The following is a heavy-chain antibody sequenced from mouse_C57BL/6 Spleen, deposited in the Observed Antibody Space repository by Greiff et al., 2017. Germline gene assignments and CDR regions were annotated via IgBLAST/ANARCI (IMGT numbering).Heavy chain of an antibody. V-gene: IGHV14-4*01. Sequence: VQLQQSGAELVRPGASVKLSCTASGFNIKDDYMHWVKQRPEQGLEWIGWIDPENGDTEYAPKFQGKATITADTSSNTAYLQLSSLTSEDTAVYYCTPRTGTFAYWGQGTLVTVSA. CDR3: TPRTGTFAY. D-gene: IGHD4-1*01. CDR2: IDPENGDT. J-gene: IGHJ3*01. CDR1: GFNIKDDY.